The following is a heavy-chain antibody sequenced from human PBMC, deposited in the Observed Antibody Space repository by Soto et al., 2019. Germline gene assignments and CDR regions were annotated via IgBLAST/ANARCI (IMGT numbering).Heavy chain of an antibody. Sequence: VQLVQSGAEVKKPGSSVKVSCRASGATFRSYAFTWVRQAPGQGLEWMGGISPIFGSTIYARQFQGRVTITADDSASPAYMELNSLSSEDTALYYWGGGAGWVTDYWGQGTLVTVSS. CDR2: ISPIFGST. D-gene: IGHD6-19*01. V-gene: IGHV1-69*01. J-gene: IGHJ4*02. CDR3: GGGAGWVTDY. CDR1: GATFRSYA.